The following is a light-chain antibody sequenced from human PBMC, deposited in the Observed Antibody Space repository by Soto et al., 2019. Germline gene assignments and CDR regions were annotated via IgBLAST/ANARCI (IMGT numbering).Light chain of an antibody. CDR3: QQSYSTLT. J-gene: IGKJ4*01. CDR2: AAS. Sequence: TQSPDTLSASVGDRVTITCRASQSISSYLNWYQQKPGKAPKLLIYAASSLQSGVPSRFSGSGSGTDFTLTISSLQPEDFATYYCQQSYSTLTFGGGTKVDI. V-gene: IGKV1-39*01. CDR1: QSISSY.